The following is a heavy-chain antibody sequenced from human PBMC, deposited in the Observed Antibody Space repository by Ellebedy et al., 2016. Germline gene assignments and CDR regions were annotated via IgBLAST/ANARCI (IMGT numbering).Heavy chain of an antibody. Sequence: GESLKISCAASGFNVINEYMNWVRQAPGKGLEWVSVTYSAGTTYYADSVKDRFTISTDTSKSTLYLQMNNLRAEDTAVYYCAREVLVWPLYGNSYYNGMDVWGQGTTVTVSS. CDR1: GFNVINEY. CDR3: AREVLVWPLYGNSYYNGMDV. J-gene: IGHJ6*02. V-gene: IGHV3-66*01. D-gene: IGHD3-3*01. CDR2: TYSAGTT.